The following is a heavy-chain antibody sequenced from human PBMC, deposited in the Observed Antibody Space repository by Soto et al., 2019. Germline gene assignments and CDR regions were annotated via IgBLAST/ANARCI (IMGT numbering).Heavy chain of an antibody. V-gene: IGHV1-69*13. D-gene: IGHD2-2*01. Sequence: ASVKVSCKASGGTFSNYSISWVRQAPEQGLEWMGGIIPISGTATYAQKFQGRVTITAGESTSTAYMELSSLRSEDTAVYYCARSQGSSTSLEIYYYYYYGMDVWGQGTTVTVSS. J-gene: IGHJ6*01. CDR1: GGTFSNYS. CDR2: IIPISGTA. CDR3: ARSQGSSTSLEIYYYYYYGMDV.